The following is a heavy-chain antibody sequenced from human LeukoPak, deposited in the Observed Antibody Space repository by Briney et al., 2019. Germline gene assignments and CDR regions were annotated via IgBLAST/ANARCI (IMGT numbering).Heavy chain of an antibody. CDR2: IKQDGSEK. CDR1: GFTFSSYW. D-gene: IGHD2-15*01. Sequence: GGSLRLSCAASGFTFSSYWMSWVRQAPGKGLEWVANIKQDGSEKYYVDSVKGRFTISRDNAKNSLYLQMNSLRAEDTAVYYCARYRGGYCSGGSCKEFDYWGQGTLVTVSS. CDR3: ARYRGGYCSGGSCKEFDY. J-gene: IGHJ4*02. V-gene: IGHV3-7*01.